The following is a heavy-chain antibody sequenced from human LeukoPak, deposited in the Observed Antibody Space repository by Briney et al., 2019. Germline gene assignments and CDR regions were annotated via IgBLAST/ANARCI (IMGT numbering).Heavy chain of an antibody. CDR1: GYDFTSNW. Sequence: GESLKISCKGSGYDFTSNWIGWVRQMPGKGLDWMGIIYPGDSDTRYSPSFQGQVIISADKSISTAYLQWSSLKASDTAMYYCTIRYSGSYNDYWGQGTLVTVSS. CDR3: TIRYSGSYNDY. J-gene: IGHJ4*02. CDR2: IYPGDSDT. D-gene: IGHD1-26*01. V-gene: IGHV5-51*01.